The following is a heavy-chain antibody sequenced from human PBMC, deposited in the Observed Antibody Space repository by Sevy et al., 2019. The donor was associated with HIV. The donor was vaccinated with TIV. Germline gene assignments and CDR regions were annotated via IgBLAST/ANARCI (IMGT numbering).Heavy chain of an antibody. V-gene: IGHV3-53*01. CDR2: IYGNNST. J-gene: IGHJ4*02. Sequence: GGSLRLSCAASGFNINSNYLSWVRQAPGKGLEWVSVIYGNNSTYYADFVKGRFTISRDNSKNTLYLQMNSLRVEDTAIYYCARGEQWLSFNYWGQGTLVTVSS. CDR3: ARGEQWLSFNY. CDR1: GFNINSNY. D-gene: IGHD6-19*01.